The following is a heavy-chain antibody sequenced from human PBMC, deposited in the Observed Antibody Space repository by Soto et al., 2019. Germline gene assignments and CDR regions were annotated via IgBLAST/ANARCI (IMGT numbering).Heavy chain of an antibody. Sequence: EVQLLESGGGLVQPGGSLRLSCAASGFTFSSYAMSWVRQAPGKGLEWVSVISGSGGSTYYADSVKGRFTISRDNSKNTMYLQMNSLRAEDTAVYYCSRRSSGWYFDYWGQGTLVTVSS. CDR3: SRRSSGWYFDY. V-gene: IGHV3-23*01. CDR1: GFTFSSYA. D-gene: IGHD6-19*01. J-gene: IGHJ4*02. CDR2: ISGSGGST.